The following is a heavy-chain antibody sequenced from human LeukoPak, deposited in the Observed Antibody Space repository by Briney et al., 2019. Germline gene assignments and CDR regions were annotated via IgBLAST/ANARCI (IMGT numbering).Heavy chain of an antibody. Sequence: GGSLRLSCAASGFTVSSNYMSWVRQAPGKGLEWVSVIYSGGSTYYADSVKGRFTISRHNSKNTLYLQMNSLRAEDTAVYYCARDFVYRLGYCTNGVCSYNWFDPWGQGTLVTVSS. CDR1: GFTVSSNY. CDR3: ARDFVYRLGYCTNGVCSYNWFDP. CDR2: IYSGGST. V-gene: IGHV3-53*04. D-gene: IGHD2-8*01. J-gene: IGHJ5*02.